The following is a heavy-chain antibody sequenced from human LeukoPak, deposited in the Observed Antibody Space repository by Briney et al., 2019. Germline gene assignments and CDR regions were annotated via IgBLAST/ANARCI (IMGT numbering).Heavy chain of an antibody. CDR3: ARRLRYFDWSFDY. J-gene: IGHJ4*02. CDR2: INHSGST. D-gene: IGHD3-9*01. CDR1: GGSFSGYY. Sequence: PSGTQSLTCAVYGGSFSGYYWSWIRQPLGKGLEWIGEINHSGSTNYNPSLKSRVSILVDTSKNQFSLKLSSVTAADTAVYYCARRLRYFDWSFDYWGQGTLVTVSS. V-gene: IGHV4-34*01.